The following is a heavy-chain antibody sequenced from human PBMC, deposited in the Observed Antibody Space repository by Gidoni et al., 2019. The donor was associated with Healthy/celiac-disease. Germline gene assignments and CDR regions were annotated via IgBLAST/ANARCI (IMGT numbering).Heavy chain of an antibody. J-gene: IGHJ5*02. CDR2: IRSKANSYAT. Sequence: EVQLVESGGGLFQPGGSLKLSCAASGFTFSGSAMHWVRQASGTGLEWVGRIRSKANSYATAYAASVKGRFTISRDDSKNTAYLQMNSLKTEDTAVYYCTRLFSFPLEAWGQGTLVTVSS. CDR3: TRLFSFPLEA. D-gene: IGHD3-9*01. CDR1: GFTFSGSA. V-gene: IGHV3-73*01.